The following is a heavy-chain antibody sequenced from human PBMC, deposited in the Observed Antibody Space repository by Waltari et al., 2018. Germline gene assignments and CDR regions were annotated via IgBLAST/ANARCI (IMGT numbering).Heavy chain of an antibody. Sequence: EVQVLESGGGLIQPGGALRLSCIASGFTFSSAAMTWVRQAPGEGLEWVSAISGSGDSTYYADSVRGRFTISGDSSRNTVWLQMSSLRVEDTAVYFCAKVLNNWPDVFDVWGQGTMVTVSS. CDR1: GFTFSSAA. J-gene: IGHJ3*01. V-gene: IGHV3-23*01. CDR2: ISGSGDST. CDR3: AKVLNNWPDVFDV.